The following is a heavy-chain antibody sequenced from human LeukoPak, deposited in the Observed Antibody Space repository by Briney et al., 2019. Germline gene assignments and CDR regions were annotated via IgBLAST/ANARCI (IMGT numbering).Heavy chain of an antibody. CDR3: ARGGYYGSGTDY. J-gene: IGHJ4*02. D-gene: IGHD3-10*01. V-gene: IGHV3-48*03. CDR2: ISSSGSTI. Sequence: TGGSLRLSCAASGFTFSSYEMNWVRQAPGKGLEWVSYISSSGSTIYYADSVKGRFTISRDNAKNSLYLQMNSLRAEDTAVYYCARGGYYGSGTDYWGQGTLVTVSS. CDR1: GFTFSSYE.